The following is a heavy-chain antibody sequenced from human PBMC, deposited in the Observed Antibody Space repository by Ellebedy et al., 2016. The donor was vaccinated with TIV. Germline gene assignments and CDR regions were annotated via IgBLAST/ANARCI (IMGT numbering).Heavy chain of an antibody. CDR3: ARVRRLTTLDS. CDR1: GDSISSDYW. CDR2: IYHFGTT. V-gene: IGHV4-4*02. Sequence: GSLRLSXGVSGDSISSDYWWTWVRQPPEKGLEWIGGIYHFGTTNYNPSLKSRVTISVDKSKNQFSLRLTSMTAADTALYYCARVRRLTTLDSWGQGTLVTVSS. D-gene: IGHD1-14*01. J-gene: IGHJ4*02.